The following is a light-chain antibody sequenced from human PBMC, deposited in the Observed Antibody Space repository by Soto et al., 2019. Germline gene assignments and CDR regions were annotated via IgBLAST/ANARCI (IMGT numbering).Light chain of an antibody. CDR2: WAS. Sequence: DIVMTQSPDSLAVSLGERATINCKTSQSVLYSANNKNYLAWYQQKPRQPPKLLIYWASTRESGVPDRFSGSGSGTDFTLTISSLQAEDAAVYYCQQHYSTVAWTFGQGTKVKIK. J-gene: IGKJ1*01. CDR3: QQHYSTVAWT. CDR1: QSVLYSANNKNY. V-gene: IGKV4-1*01.